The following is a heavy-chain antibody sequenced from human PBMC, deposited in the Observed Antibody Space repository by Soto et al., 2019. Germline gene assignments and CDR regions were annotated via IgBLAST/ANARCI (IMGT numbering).Heavy chain of an antibody. CDR1: GYTFTSYY. D-gene: IGHD4-17*01. CDR2: INPSGGST. Sequence: ASVKVSCKASGYTFTSYYMHWVRQAPGQGLEWMGIINPSGGSTSYAQKFQGRVTMTRDTSTSTVYMELSSLRSEDTAVYYCASSPTVTTGLDYWGQGTLVTVSS. V-gene: IGHV1-46*01. CDR3: ASSPTVTTGLDY. J-gene: IGHJ4*02.